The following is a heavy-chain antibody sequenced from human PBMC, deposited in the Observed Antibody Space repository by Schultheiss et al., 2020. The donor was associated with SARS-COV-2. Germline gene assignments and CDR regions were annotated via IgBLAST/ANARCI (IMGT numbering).Heavy chain of an antibody. CDR3: AISYYDFWSGTPVGGYFDY. Sequence: GESLKISCKASGYTFTSYEINWVRQATGQGLEWMGWMNPNSGGTGYAQKFQGRVTMTRDTSISTAYMELRSLRSDDTAVYYCAISYYDFWSGTPVGGYFDYWGQGTLVTVSS. CDR2: MNPNSGGT. J-gene: IGHJ4*02. V-gene: IGHV1-8*01. CDR1: GYTFTSYE. D-gene: IGHD3-3*01.